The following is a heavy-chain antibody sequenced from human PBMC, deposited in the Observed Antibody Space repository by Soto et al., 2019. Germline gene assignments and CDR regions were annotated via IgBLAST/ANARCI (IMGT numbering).Heavy chain of an antibody. D-gene: IGHD2-15*01. CDR3: ARDSFCSGGSCYGDYGMDV. CDR1: GYSLSELS. V-gene: IGHV1-18*01. CDR2: ISAYNGNT. Sequence: ASVKVSCKVSGYSLSELSLNWVRQAPGQGLEWMGWISAYNGNTNYAQKLQGRVTMTTDTSTSTAYMELRSLRSDDTAVYYCARDSFCSGGSCYGDYGMDVWGQGTTVTVSS. J-gene: IGHJ6*02.